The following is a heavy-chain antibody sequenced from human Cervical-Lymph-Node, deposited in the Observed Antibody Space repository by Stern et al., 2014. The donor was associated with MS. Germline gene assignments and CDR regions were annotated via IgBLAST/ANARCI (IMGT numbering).Heavy chain of an antibody. CDR2: IKPTTAGETT. Sequence: EVQLVESGGGLVEPGGSLRLSCAASGFIFSKAWMTWVRQAPGKGLEWVGRIKPTTAGETTNYSPPVQGRFTISRDDSKNIMFLHMSSLRTDDTAVYYCTTDEVANFAHWGPGILVTVSS. CDR1: GFIFSKAW. J-gene: IGHJ5*02. CDR3: TTDEVANFAH. V-gene: IGHV3-15*01.